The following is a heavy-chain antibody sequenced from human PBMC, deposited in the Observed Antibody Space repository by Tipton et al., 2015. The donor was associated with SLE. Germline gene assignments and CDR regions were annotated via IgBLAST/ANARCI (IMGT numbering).Heavy chain of an antibody. Sequence: TLSLTCTVSGGSFSSHYWSWIRQPPGKGLEWIAYIHYSGITNYNPSLKSRVTISVDTSKNQFSLKLSSVTAADTAVYYCARGGQSHYYYYYMDVWGKGTTVTVSS. CDR1: GGSFSSHY. J-gene: IGHJ6*03. CDR2: IHYSGIT. D-gene: IGHD3-16*01. V-gene: IGHV4-59*11. CDR3: ARGGQSHYYYYYMDV.